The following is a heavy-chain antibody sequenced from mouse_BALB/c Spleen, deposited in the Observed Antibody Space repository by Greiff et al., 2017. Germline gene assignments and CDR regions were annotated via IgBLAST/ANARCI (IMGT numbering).Heavy chain of an antibody. J-gene: IGHJ4*01. CDR2: IYPYNGGT. Sequence: EVQLQESGPELVKPGASVKISCKASGYTFTDYNMHWVKQSHGKSLEWIGYIYPYNGGTGYNQKFKSKATLTVDNSSSTAYMELRSLTSEDSAVYYCARVEDNYGGYAMDYWGQGTSVTVSS. CDR3: ARVEDNYGGYAMDY. V-gene: IGHV1S29*02. D-gene: IGHD1-1*01. CDR1: GYTFTDYN.